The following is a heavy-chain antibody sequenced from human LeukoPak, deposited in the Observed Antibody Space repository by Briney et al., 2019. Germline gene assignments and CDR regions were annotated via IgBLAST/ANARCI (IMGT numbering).Heavy chain of an antibody. V-gene: IGHV1-8*01. CDR2: MNPNSGNT. J-gene: IGHJ2*01. CDR1: GYTFTSYD. D-gene: IGHD6-6*01. Sequence: ASVKVSCKASGYTFTSYDINWVRQATGQGLEWMGWMNPNSGNTGYAQKFQGRVTMTRNTSISTAYMELSSLRSEDTAVYYCARGIAARPGWYFDLWGRGTLVTVSS. CDR3: ARGIAARPGWYFDL.